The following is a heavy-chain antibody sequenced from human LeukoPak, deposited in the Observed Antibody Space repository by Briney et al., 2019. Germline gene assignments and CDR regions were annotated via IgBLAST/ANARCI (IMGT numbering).Heavy chain of an antibody. Sequence: SETLSLTCTVSGYSISSGYYWGWIRQPPGKGLEWIGNIYPSGSTYYNASLESRVTISLDTSKNQFSLNLSSVTAADTAVYYCARGYYSGWYFNWFDPWGQGTLVTVSS. CDR1: GYSISSGYY. CDR3: ARGYYSGWYFNWFDP. V-gene: IGHV4-38-2*02. J-gene: IGHJ5*02. D-gene: IGHD6-13*01. CDR2: IYPSGST.